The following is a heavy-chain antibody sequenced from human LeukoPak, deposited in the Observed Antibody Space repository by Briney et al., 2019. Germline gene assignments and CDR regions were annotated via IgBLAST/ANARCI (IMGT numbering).Heavy chain of an antibody. CDR3: AKDIYYYYGMDV. CDR2: ISWNSGSI. Sequence: GRSLRLSCAASGFTFDDYAMHWVRQAPGKGLEWVSGISWNSGSIGHADSVKGRFTISRDNAKNSLYLQMNSLRAEDTALYYCAKDIYYYYGMDVWGQGTTVTVSS. J-gene: IGHJ6*02. V-gene: IGHV3-9*01. CDR1: GFTFDDYA.